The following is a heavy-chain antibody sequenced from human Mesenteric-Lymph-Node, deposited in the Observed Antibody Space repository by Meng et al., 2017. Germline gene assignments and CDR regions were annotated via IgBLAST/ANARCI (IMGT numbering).Heavy chain of an antibody. J-gene: IGHJ5*02. Sequence: QVQLGQSVAEVSKPGASVKVSCKASGYTLTSYDINWVRQATGQGLEWMGWMNPNSGNTGYAQKFQGRVTMTRNTSISTAYMELSSLRSEDTAVYYCARSGYYYGSGSYYASWGQGTLVTVSS. CDR1: GYTLTSYD. V-gene: IGHV1-8*01. D-gene: IGHD3-10*01. CDR3: ARSGYYYGSGSYYAS. CDR2: MNPNSGNT.